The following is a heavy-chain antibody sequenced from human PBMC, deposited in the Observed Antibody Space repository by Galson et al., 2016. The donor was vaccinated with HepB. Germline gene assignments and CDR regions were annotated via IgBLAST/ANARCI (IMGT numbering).Heavy chain of an antibody. Sequence: SVKVSCKVSGYTLAELSMHWVRQAPGKGLEWMGGFDPDDGETHYAQKFQGRITMTEDTSTDTAYMELRSLRSDDTAVYYCATVYCTSVRCPNGGYWGQGTLVTVSS. V-gene: IGHV1-24*01. D-gene: IGHD2-8*02. CDR3: ATVYCTSVRCPNGGY. CDR1: GYTLAELS. J-gene: IGHJ4*02. CDR2: FDPDDGET.